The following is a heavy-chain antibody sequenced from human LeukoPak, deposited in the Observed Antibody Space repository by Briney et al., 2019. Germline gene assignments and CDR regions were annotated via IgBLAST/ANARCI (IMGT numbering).Heavy chain of an antibody. Sequence: SETLSLTCTVSGGSIRSSYYYWGWIRQPPGKGLEWIGSIYDSGSTYYNPSLKSRVTISVDTSKNQFSLKLSSVTAADTAVYYCARERGIVVVTARNWFDPWGQGTLVTVSS. J-gene: IGHJ5*02. D-gene: IGHD2-21*02. CDR2: IYDSGST. V-gene: IGHV4-39*02. CDR1: GGSIRSSYYY. CDR3: ARERGIVVVTARNWFDP.